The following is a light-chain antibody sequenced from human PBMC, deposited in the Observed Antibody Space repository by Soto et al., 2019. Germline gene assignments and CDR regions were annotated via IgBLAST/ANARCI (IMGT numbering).Light chain of an antibody. J-gene: IGKJ1*01. CDR2: DAS. CDR1: QSVRSQ. CDR3: QQYNNWSPS. Sequence: EIVWTQCPATLSLSPGNRSASAGGASQSVRSQLAWYQQKPGQAPRLLIYDASNRATGIPARFSGSGSGTDFTLTISSLEPEDFAVYYCQQYNNWSPSFGQGTKVDIK. V-gene: IGKV3-11*01.